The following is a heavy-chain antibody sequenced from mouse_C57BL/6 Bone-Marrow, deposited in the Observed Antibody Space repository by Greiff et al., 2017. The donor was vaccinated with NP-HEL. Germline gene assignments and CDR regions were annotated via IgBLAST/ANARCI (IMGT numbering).Heavy chain of an antibody. D-gene: IGHD3-3*01. V-gene: IGHV5-6*01. CDR2: ISSGGSYT. Sequence: EVQRVESGGDLVKPGGSLKLSCAASGFTFSSYGMSWVRQTPDKRLEWVATISSGGSYTYYPDSVKGRFTISRDNAKNTLYLQMSSLKSEDTAMYYCARHRGFWYFDVWGTGTTVTVSS. CDR1: GFTFSSYG. J-gene: IGHJ1*03. CDR3: ARHRGFWYFDV.